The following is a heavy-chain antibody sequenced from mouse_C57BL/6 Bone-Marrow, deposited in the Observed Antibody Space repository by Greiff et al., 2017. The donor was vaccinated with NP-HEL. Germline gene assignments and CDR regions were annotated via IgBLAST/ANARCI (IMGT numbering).Heavy chain of an antibody. J-gene: IGHJ4*01. CDR3: ERHGSWEAMDY. V-gene: IGHV1-26*01. D-gene: IGHD4-1*01. Sequence: VQLQQSGPELVKPGASVKISCKASGYTFTDYYMNWVKQSHGKSLEWIGDINPNNGGTSYNQKFKGKATLTVDKSSSTAYMGLRSLTSEDSAVYNCERHGSWEAMDYWGKGTSVTVSS. CDR2: INPNNGGT. CDR1: GYTFTDYY.